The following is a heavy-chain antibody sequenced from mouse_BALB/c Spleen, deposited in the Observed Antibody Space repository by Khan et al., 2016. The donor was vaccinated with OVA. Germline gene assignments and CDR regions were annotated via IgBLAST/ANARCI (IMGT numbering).Heavy chain of an antibody. V-gene: IGHV2-6-7*01. D-gene: IGHD2-10*01. J-gene: IGHJ4*01. CDR3: ARAYYGNYREAMDY. CDR2: IWGDGST. Sequence: VELVESGPGLVAPSQSLSITCTVSGFSLTGYGVNWVRQPPGKGLEWLGMIWGDGSTDYNSALKSRLSISKDNSKSQVFLKMNSLQTDDTAMYYCARAYYGNYREAMDYWGKGTSVTVSS. CDR1: GFSLTGYG.